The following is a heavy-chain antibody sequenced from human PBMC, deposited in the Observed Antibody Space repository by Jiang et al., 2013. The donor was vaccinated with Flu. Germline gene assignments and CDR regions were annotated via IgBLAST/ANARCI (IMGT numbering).Heavy chain of an antibody. CDR1: GYTFTSYA. Sequence: GYTFTSYAMHWVRQAPGQRLEWMGWINAGNGNTKYSQKFQGRVTITRDTSASTAYMELSSLRSEDTAVYYCARDGDGDTMVRGVITYYFDYWGQGTLVTVSS. J-gene: IGHJ4*02. CDR2: INAGNGNT. V-gene: IGHV1-3*01. D-gene: IGHD3-10*01. CDR3: ARDGDGDTMVRGVITYYFDY.